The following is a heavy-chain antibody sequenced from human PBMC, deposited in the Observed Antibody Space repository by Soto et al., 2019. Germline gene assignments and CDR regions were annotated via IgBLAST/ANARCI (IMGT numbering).Heavy chain of an antibody. Sequence: QVQLVDSGGGVVQPGRSLRLSCAASGFTFSGYGMHWVRQAPGKGLEWVAITRHDGSNTYYADYVRGRFTISRDNSKKTLYLQMDSLRAEDTAVYYCARDGVGATTFFGYFDYWGQGTLATVSS. CDR2: TRHDGSNT. CDR3: ARDGVGATTFFGYFDY. V-gene: IGHV3-33*01. J-gene: IGHJ4*02. CDR1: GFTFSGYG. D-gene: IGHD1-26*01.